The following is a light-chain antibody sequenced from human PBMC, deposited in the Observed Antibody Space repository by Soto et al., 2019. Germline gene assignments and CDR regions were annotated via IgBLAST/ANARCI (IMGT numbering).Light chain of an antibody. CDR1: SSKIGAVYD. V-gene: IGLV1-40*01. CDR2: GNS. J-gene: IGLJ1*01. Sequence: QSALTQPPSVSGSPGQSVTIACTWISSKIGAVYDVHWYQQLPGTAPKLLIYGNSNRPSGVPDRFSGSKSGTSASLAITGLQAEDEADYYCQSYDSSLSGYVFGTGTKVTVL. CDR3: QSYDSSLSGYV.